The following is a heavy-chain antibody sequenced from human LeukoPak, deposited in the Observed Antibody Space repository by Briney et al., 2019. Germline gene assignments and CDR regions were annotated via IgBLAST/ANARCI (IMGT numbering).Heavy chain of an antibody. V-gene: IGHV1-2*02. Sequence: ASVKVSCKASGYTFTGYYMHWVRQAPGQGLEWMGWINPNSGGTNYAQKFQGRVTMTRDTSISTGYMELSSLTSDDTAVYYCARAPTTVTWGDCFDPWGQGTLVTVSS. CDR3: ARAPTTVTWGDCFDP. J-gene: IGHJ5*02. CDR2: INPNSGGT. CDR1: GYTFTGYY. D-gene: IGHD4-17*01.